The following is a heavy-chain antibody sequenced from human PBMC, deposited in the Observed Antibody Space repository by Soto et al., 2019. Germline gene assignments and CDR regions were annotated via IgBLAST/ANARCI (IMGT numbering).Heavy chain of an antibody. Sequence: QVQLQESGPGLVKPSQTLSLTCTVSGGSISGGAYYWSWIRQHPGKGLEWIGYIYYSGSTYYNPSLKSRVTISIDTSKNQFSLNLTSVTAADTAVYFCARSDDSYNTGWFDSWGQGTLVTVSS. CDR1: GGSISGGAYY. J-gene: IGHJ5*01. D-gene: IGHD3-3*01. CDR3: ARSDDSYNTGWFDS. CDR2: IYYSGST. V-gene: IGHV4-31*03.